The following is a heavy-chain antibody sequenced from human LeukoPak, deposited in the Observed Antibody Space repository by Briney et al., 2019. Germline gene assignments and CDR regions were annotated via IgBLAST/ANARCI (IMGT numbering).Heavy chain of an antibody. CDR3: TKGENGMDV. J-gene: IGHJ6*02. CDR2: ISDSSSYI. CDR1: GFTFSSYT. V-gene: IGHV3-21*06. Sequence: GGSLRLSCAASGFTFSSYTMNWVRQAPRKGLEWVSSISDSSSYIYHADSVKGRFTISRDNAKNSVYLQMSRLRAEHTATYYCTKGENGMDVWGQGTTVTVSS. D-gene: IGHD1-26*01.